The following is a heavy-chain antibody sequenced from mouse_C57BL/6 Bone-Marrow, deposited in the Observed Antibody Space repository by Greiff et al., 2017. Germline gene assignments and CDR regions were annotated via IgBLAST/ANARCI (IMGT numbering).Heavy chain of an antibody. D-gene: IGHD2-5*01. CDR1: GFTFSNYW. CDR2: IRLKSDNYAT. Sequence: EVKVEESGGGLVQPGGSMKLSCVASGFTFSNYWMNWVRQSPEKGLEWVAQIRLKSDNYATHYAESVKGRFTISRDDSKSSVYLQMNNLRAEDTGIYYCTAGAYYSNSWYFDVWGTGTTVTVSS. CDR3: TAGAYYSNSWYFDV. V-gene: IGHV6-3*01. J-gene: IGHJ1*03.